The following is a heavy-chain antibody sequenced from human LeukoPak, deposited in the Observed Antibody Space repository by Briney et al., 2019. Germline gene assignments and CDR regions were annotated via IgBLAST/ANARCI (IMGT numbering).Heavy chain of an antibody. CDR1: GGSISSYY. V-gene: IGHV4-59*01. CDR2: IYYSGST. J-gene: IGHJ3*02. CDR3: ARDSFRWGNAFDI. D-gene: IGHD3-16*01. Sequence: MPSETLSLTCTVSGGSISSYYWSWIRQPPGKGLEWIGYIYYSGSTNYNPSLKSRVTISVDTSKNQFSLKLSSVTAADTAVYYCARDSFRWGNAFDIWGQGTMVTVSS.